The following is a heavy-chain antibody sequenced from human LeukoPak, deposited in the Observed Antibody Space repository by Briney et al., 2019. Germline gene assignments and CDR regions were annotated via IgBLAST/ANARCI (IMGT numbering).Heavy chain of an antibody. CDR1: GGTFSSYA. CDR3: ARDDEDIAAAGTGWFDP. J-gene: IGHJ5*02. D-gene: IGHD6-13*01. CDR2: IIPIFGTA. V-gene: IGHV1-69*13. Sequence: SVKVSCKASGGTFSSYAISWVRQAPGQGLEWMGGIIPIFGTANYAQKFQGRVTITADESTSTAYMELSSLRSEDTAVYYCARDDEDIAAAGTGWFDPWGQGTLVTVSS.